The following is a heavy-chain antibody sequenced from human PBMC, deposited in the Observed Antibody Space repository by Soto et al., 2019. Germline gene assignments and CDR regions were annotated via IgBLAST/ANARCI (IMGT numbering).Heavy chain of an antibody. CDR1: GGSFNTYT. CDR2: IIPIFGKP. Sequence: QVQLVQSGAEVKKPGSSVKVSCKASGGSFNTYTISWVRQAPGQGLQWMGGIIPIFGKPTYAQAFQGRVTIAADEHTSTVYMELRSLRSEDTALYYCASLNNWSSGDGRIDVWGRGNAVIVSS. V-gene: IGHV1-69*01. CDR3: ASLNNWSSGDGRIDV. J-gene: IGHJ6*02. D-gene: IGHD1-26*01.